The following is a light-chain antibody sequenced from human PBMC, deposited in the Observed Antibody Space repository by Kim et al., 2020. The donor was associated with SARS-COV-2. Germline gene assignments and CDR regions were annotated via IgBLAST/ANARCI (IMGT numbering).Light chain of an antibody. CDR3: QKYNGAPWT. V-gene: IGKV1-27*01. CDR2: SAS. J-gene: IGKJ1*01. CDR1: QGIGND. Sequence: ASVGDRVTITGRASQGIGNDLAWYQQKPGKPPKLLIFSASALQSGVSSRFSGSGSGTDFTLAISSLQPEDVATYYCQKYNGAPWTFGQGTKVEIK.